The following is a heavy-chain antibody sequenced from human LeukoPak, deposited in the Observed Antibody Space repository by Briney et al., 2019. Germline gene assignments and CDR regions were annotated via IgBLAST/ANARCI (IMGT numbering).Heavy chain of an antibody. V-gene: IGHV3-74*01. Sequence: GGSLRLSCAASGFTFSSYWMHWVRQAPGKGLVWVSRINSDGSSTSYADSVKGRFTISRYNAKNTLYLQMNSLRAEDTAVYYCARPAEYCSSTSCYSGDFDYWGQGTLVTVSS. D-gene: IGHD2-2*01. CDR2: INSDGSST. J-gene: IGHJ4*02. CDR3: ARPAEYCSSTSCYSGDFDY. CDR1: GFTFSSYW.